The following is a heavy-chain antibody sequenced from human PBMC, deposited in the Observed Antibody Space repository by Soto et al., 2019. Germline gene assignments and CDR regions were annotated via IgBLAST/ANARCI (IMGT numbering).Heavy chain of an antibody. J-gene: IGHJ5*02. CDR3: AREEGFVVVPAASNWFAP. CDR2: ISAYNGNT. V-gene: IGHV1-18*01. CDR1: GYNFNNYG. D-gene: IGHD2-2*01. Sequence: ASVKVSCKASGYNFNNYGITWVRQAPGQGLEWMGWISAYNGNTNYAQKFQDRVTMTTDTSTSTAYMEPRSLRSDDTAVYYCAREEGFVVVPAASNWFAPWGQGTLVTVSS.